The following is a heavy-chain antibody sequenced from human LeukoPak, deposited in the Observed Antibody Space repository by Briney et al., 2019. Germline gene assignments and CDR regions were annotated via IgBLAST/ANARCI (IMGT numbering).Heavy chain of an antibody. CDR3: GSESGAFCPFGF. CDR1: GGSILTTNW. CDR2: VHLSGAS. V-gene: IGHV4-4*02. Sequence: SGTLSLTCAVSGGSILTTNWWSWVRQPPGKGLEWVGEVHLSGASNYNPSLKSRVSMSIDNSKNQLSLKLTSVTAADTATYYCGSESGAFCPFGFWGQGTLVTVSS. J-gene: IGHJ4*02. D-gene: IGHD1-26*01.